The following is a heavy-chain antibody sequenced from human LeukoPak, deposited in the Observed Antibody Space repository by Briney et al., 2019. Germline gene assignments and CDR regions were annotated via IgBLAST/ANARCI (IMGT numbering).Heavy chain of an antibody. D-gene: IGHD2-15*01. CDR1: GSFVKNDY. J-gene: IGHJ3*02. CDR3: ARGRYCSADICSGGDAFDI. Sequence: SDILSLTCTVSGSFVKNDYWGWIRQPAGKGIEWIGRNYTRGSTNYNPSLKSRVTMSVDTSKNQFSLKLSSVTAADTAVYYCARGRYCSADICSGGDAFDIWGQGTMVSVSS. V-gene: IGHV4-4*07. CDR2: NYTRGST.